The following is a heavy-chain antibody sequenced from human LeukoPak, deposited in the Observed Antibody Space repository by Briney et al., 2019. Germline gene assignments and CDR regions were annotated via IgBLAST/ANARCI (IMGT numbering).Heavy chain of an antibody. D-gene: IGHD4-23*01. CDR1: GYTFTGYY. V-gene: IGHV1-2*02. CDR2: MNPNSGNT. CDR3: ARESTGVDYFDY. J-gene: IGHJ4*02. Sequence: ASVKVSCKASGYTFTGYYMHWVRQAPGQGLEWMGWMNPNSGNTGYAQKFQGRVTMTRDTSISTAYMELSRLRSDDTAVYYCARESTGVDYFDYWGQGTLVTVSS.